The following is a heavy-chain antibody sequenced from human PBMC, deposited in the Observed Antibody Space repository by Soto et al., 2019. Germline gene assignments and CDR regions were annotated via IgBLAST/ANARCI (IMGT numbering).Heavy chain of an antibody. Sequence: GGSLRLSCAASGFTFSSYGMHWVRQAPGKGLEWVAVIWYDGSNKYYADSVKGRFTISGDNSKNTLYLQMNSLRAEDTAVYYCARDWRPTVTADAFDIWGQGTMVTVSS. CDR2: IWYDGSNK. V-gene: IGHV3-33*01. CDR1: GFTFSSYG. J-gene: IGHJ3*02. CDR3: ARDWRPTVTADAFDI. D-gene: IGHD4-17*01.